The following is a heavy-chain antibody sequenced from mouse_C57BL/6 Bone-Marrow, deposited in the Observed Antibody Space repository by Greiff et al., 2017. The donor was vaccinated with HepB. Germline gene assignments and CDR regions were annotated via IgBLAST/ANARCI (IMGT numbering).Heavy chain of an antibody. Sequence: QVQLKQPGAELVMPGASVKLSCKASGYTFTSYWMHWVKQRPGQGLEWIGEIDPSDSYTNYNQKFKGKSTLTVDKSSSTAYMQLSSLTSEDSAVYYCASQANWDPYWYFDVWGTGTTVTVSS. CDR1: GYTFTSYW. V-gene: IGHV1-69*01. J-gene: IGHJ1*03. CDR2: IDPSDSYT. D-gene: IGHD4-1*01. CDR3: ASQANWDPYWYFDV.